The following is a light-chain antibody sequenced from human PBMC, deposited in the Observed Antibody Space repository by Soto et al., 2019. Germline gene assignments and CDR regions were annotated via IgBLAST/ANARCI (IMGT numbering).Light chain of an antibody. V-gene: IGKV3-11*01. Sequence: EIVLTQSPATLSLSPGERATLSCRASQRVSSYLAWYQHKPCQDPRLLIYDASNRATGIPARFSGSGSGTDFPLTISSLDSEDLAVYYCQQRSTWPPITFGQGTRLEIK. CDR2: DAS. CDR3: QQRSTWPPIT. CDR1: QRVSSY. J-gene: IGKJ5*01.